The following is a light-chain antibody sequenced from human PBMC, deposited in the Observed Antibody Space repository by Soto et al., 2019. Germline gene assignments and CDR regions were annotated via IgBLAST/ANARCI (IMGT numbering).Light chain of an antibody. J-gene: IGKJ4*01. Sequence: DIQMTQSPSSVSASVGDRVSITCRASQGISNWLAWYQQKPGRAPKLLIYTGSSLQSGVPSRFSGTGSGTDFTLANSSLQPEDVATYDCQQANSFPLSFGGGTKVEIK. CDR2: TGS. V-gene: IGKV1-12*01. CDR3: QQANSFPLS. CDR1: QGISNW.